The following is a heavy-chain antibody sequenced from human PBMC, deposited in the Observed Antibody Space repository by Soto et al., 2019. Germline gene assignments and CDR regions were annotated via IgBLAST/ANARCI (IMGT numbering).Heavy chain of an antibody. CDR3: ARLISGKTVRISYYYYGLDV. D-gene: IGHD1-20*01. CDR2: ISGSGGTT. Sequence: LRLSCAASGFTFSTYAMSWVRQAPGKGLEWVSAISGSGGTTYYADSGKGRFTISRDNSKNTLSVQMNRLRAEDTAVYYCARLISGKTVRISYYYYGLDVWGQGTTVTVSS. CDR1: GFTFSTYA. J-gene: IGHJ6*02. V-gene: IGHV3-23*01.